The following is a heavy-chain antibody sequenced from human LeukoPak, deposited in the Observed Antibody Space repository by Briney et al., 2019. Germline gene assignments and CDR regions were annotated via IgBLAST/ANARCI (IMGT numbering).Heavy chain of an antibody. Sequence: PSETLSLTCAVSGGSISSGGYSWSWIRQPPGKGLEWMGYIYHTGSAYYSPSLKSRVTISVDTSKNQFSLKLSSVTAADTAVYYCARLTGYSTTLANFDLWGRGTLVTVSS. V-gene: IGHV4-30-2*01. D-gene: IGHD1-14*01. CDR1: GGSISSGGYS. CDR3: ARLTGYSTTLANFDL. J-gene: IGHJ2*01. CDR2: IYHTGSA.